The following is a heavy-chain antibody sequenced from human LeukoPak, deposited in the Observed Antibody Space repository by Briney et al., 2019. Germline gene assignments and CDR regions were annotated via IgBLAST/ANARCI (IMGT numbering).Heavy chain of an antibody. CDR1: GFTFRSYA. CDR2: ISGSGGST. CDR3: AKGSSGGTRNYFDY. D-gene: IGHD2-15*01. J-gene: IGHJ4*02. Sequence: GGSLRLSCAASGFTFRSYAMSWVRQAPGKGLEWVSAISGSGGSTYYADSVKGRFTISRDNSKNTLYLQMNSLRAEDTAVYYCAKGSSGGTRNYFDYWGQGTLVTVSS. V-gene: IGHV3-23*01.